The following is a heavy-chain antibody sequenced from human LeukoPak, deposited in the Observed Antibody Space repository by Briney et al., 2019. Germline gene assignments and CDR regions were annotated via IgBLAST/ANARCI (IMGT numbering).Heavy chain of an antibody. CDR1: GYTFTIYY. CDR2: INPSGGST. V-gene: IGHV1-46*01. J-gene: IGHJ6*02. CDR3: ARGYSSSWDYYGMDV. D-gene: IGHD6-13*01. Sequence: ASVNVSCKASGYTFTIYYMHWVRQAPGQGLEWMGIINPSGGSTSYAQKFQGRVTMTRDTSTSAVYMELSSLRSEDTAVYYCARGYSSSWDYYGMDVWGQGTTVTVSS.